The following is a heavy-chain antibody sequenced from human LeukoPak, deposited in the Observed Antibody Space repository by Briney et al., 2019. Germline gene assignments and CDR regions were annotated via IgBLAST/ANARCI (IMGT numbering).Heavy chain of an antibody. V-gene: IGHV3-15*07. CDR2: ILSKADGGRT. CDR1: GLTFSNVW. CDR3: ITPLPYSAQ. D-gene: IGHD2-21*01. J-gene: IGHJ4*02. Sequence: GGSLRLSCAASGLTFSNVWMNWVRQAPGKGPEWVGRILSKADGGRTEYAAPVKDRFSISRDDSKSMMYLQMNSLKTEDTAVYYCITPLPYSAQGGQGTLVTVSS.